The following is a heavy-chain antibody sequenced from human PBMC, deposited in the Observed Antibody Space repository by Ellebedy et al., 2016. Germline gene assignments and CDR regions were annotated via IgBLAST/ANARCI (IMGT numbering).Heavy chain of an antibody. CDR3: ARLRQWLALNYFDY. D-gene: IGHD6-19*01. V-gene: IGHV3-23*01. CDR2: ISGDGDNT. Sequence: GESLKISXVASGFTFRNFFMSWVRQAPGRGLEWISTISGDGDNTFSADSVKGRFTISRDNSRNTLYLQMNSLRAEDTAVYYCARLRQWLALNYFDYWGQGTLVTVSS. J-gene: IGHJ4*02. CDR1: GFTFRNFF.